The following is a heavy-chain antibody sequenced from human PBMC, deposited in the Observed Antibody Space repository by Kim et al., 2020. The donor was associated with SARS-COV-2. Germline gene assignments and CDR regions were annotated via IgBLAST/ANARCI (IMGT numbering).Heavy chain of an antibody. J-gene: IGHJ4*02. V-gene: IGHV1-46*01. CDR1: GYTFTTYL. CDR2: INPSDDTI. Sequence: ASVKVSCKASGYTFTTYLVHWVRQAPGQGLEWMGVINPSDDTIKYAQKFQGRVSMTTDTSTTTVSMELSSLRSEDMAVYFCARELYGSAPDYWGQGTLVT. D-gene: IGHD3-10*01. CDR3: ARELYGSAPDY.